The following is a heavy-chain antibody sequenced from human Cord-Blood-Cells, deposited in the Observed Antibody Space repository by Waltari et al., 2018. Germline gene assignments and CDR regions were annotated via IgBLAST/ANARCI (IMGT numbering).Heavy chain of an antibody. CDR2: IYYSGST. V-gene: IGHV4-59*01. J-gene: IGHJ4*02. CDR3: ARASGIAALDY. D-gene: IGHD6-13*01. CDR1: GGSISSYS. Sequence: QVQLQASGPGLVKPSETLSLTCPVSGGSISSYSWSWIRQPPGKGLEWIGYIYYSGSTNYNPSLKSRVTISVDTSKNQFSLKLSSVTAADTAVYYCARASGIAALDYWGQGTLVTVSS.